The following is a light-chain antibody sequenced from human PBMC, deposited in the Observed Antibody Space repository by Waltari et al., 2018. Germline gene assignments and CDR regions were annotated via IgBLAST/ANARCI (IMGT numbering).Light chain of an antibody. J-gene: IGKJ2*01. CDR1: QSLVHSDGNTH. V-gene: IGKV2-30*02. CDR3: MQGTHWPYT. CDR2: RVY. Sequence: DVVMTQSPLSLPVTLGQPASISCKSSQSLVHSDGNTHLNWFHQRPGQSPRRLIYRVYNRDSGVPDRFSGSGSGTDFTLKISRVEAEDVGVYYCMQGTHWPYTFGQGTKLDIK.